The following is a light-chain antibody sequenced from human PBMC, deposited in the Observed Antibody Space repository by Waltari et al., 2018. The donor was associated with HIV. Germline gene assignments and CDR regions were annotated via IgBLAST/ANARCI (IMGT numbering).Light chain of an antibody. Sequence: EIVMTQSPATLSVSPGERATLSCRASQSVSSNLAWYQHKPGQAPRLLIYDASTRATGIPARFSGSGSGTEFNLTISSLQSEDFAVYYCQQYNSWPGTFGQGTKVEIK. CDR3: QQYNSWPGT. CDR1: QSVSSN. V-gene: IGKV3-15*01. CDR2: DAS. J-gene: IGKJ1*01.